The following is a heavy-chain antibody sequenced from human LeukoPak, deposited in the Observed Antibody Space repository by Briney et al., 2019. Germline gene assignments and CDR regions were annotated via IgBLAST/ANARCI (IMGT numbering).Heavy chain of an antibody. CDR1: GLTFSSYG. Sequence: AGGSLRLSCAASGLTFSSYGMSWVRQAPGKGLKWVSAISGSGGSTYYADSVKGRFTISRDNSKNTLYLQMNSLRAEDTAVYYCAKGGLYYGSGIYNWFDPWGQGTLVTVSS. V-gene: IGHV3-23*01. CDR3: AKGGLYYGSGIYNWFDP. D-gene: IGHD3-10*01. CDR2: ISGSGGST. J-gene: IGHJ5*02.